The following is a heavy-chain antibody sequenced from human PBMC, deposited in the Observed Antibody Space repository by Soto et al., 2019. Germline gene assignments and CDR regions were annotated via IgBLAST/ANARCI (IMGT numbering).Heavy chain of an antibody. CDR3: AIRGTDWYYYDSSGYFDY. J-gene: IGHJ4*02. CDR1: GFTFSSYS. CDR2: ISSSSSTI. V-gene: IGHV3-48*01. D-gene: IGHD3-22*01. Sequence: EVQLVESGGGLVQPGGSLRLSCAASGFTFSSYSMNWVRQAPGKGLEWVSYISSSSSTIYYADSVKGRFTISRDNAKNSLYLQMNSLRAEDTAVYYCAIRGTDWYYYDSSGYFDYWGQGTLVTVSS.